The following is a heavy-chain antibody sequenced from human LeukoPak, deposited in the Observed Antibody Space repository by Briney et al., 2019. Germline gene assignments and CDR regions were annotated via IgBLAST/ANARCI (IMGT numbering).Heavy chain of an antibody. Sequence: GGSLRLSCAASGFTFSSYAMSWVRQAPGKGLERVSAISGSGGSTYYADSVKGRFTISRDNSKNTLYLQMNSLRAEDTAVYYCAKDVGSSGWLFDYWGQGTLVTVSS. D-gene: IGHD6-19*01. CDR3: AKDVGSSGWLFDY. CDR1: GFTFSSYA. CDR2: ISGSGGST. V-gene: IGHV3-23*01. J-gene: IGHJ4*02.